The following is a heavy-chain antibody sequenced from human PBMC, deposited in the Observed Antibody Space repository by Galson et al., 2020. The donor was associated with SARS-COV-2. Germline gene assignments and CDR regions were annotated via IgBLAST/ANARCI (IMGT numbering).Heavy chain of an antibody. D-gene: IGHD5-12*01. Sequence: GGSLRLSCAASGFTFSSYGMHWVRQAPGKGLDWVAFISFYGSDKYYADSVKGRFTLSRDNSKNRLYLQMNSLRTEDTAVYYCARGNGYNFDSWGKGTLVTVSS. CDR1: GFTFSSYG. CDR2: ISFYGSDK. V-gene: IGHV3-30*03. J-gene: IGHJ4*02. CDR3: ARGNGYNFDS.